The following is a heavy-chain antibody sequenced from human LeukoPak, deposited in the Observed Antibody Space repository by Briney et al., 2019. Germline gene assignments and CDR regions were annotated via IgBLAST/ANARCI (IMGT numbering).Heavy chain of an antibody. V-gene: IGHV1-8*01. Sequence: ASVKVSCKTSGYTFTNYDTSWVRQAAGQGLEWMGWVNPDSGDTGFAQKFQGRLTITTNTSARIAYMEMSGLTSEDTAVYYCTRDWTYWGPGTLVAVSS. J-gene: IGHJ4*02. D-gene: IGHD1-1*01. CDR1: GYTFTNYD. CDR3: TRDWTY. CDR2: VNPDSGDT.